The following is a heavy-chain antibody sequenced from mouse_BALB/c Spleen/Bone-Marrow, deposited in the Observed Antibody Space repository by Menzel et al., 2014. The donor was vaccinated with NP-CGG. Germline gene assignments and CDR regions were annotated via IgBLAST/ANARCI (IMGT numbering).Heavy chain of an antibody. Sequence: QVQLQQSGAELVRPGASVKLSCKASGYTFTSYWINWVKQRPGQGLEWIGNIYPSDSYTNYNQKFKDKATLTVDKSSSTAYMQLSSPTSEDSAVYYCTRREGNYAFAYGGKGLWSLALQ. CDR1: GYTFTSYW. D-gene: IGHD2-1*01. CDR3: TRREGNYAFAY. CDR2: IYPSDSYT. V-gene: IGHV1-69*02. J-gene: IGHJ3*01.